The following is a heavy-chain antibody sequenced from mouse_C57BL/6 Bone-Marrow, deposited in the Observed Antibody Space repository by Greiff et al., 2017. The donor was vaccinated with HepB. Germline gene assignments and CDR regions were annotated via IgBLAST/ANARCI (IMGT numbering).Heavy chain of an antibody. V-gene: IGHV1-19*01. D-gene: IGHD2-5*01. CDR1: GYTFTDYY. Sequence: VQLQQSGPVLVKPGASVKMSCKASGYTFTDYYMNWVKQSHGKSLEWIGVINPYNGGTSYNQKFKGKATLTVDKSSSTAYMELNSLTSEDSAVYYCARRDSPAYYSNPVAYWGQGTLVTVSA. CDR3: ARRDSPAYYSNPVAY. J-gene: IGHJ3*01. CDR2: INPYNGGT.